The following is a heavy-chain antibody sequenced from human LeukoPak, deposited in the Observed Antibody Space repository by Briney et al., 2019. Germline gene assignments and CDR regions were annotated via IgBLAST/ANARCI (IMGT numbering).Heavy chain of an antibody. CDR1: GFTFSTYW. V-gene: IGHV3-7*03. CDR3: ARAVTSTEGY. CDR2: INQDGSGK. J-gene: IGHJ4*02. Sequence: GGSLRLSCEASGFTFSTYWMTWVRQPPGKGLEWVASINQDGSGKYYVDSVKGRFTISRGNAQKSLYLQMNSLRVDDTAVYYCARAVTSTEGYWGQGTLVTVSS. D-gene: IGHD4-17*01.